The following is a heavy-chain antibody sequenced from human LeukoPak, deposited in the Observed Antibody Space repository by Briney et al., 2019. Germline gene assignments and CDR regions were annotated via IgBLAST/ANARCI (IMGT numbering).Heavy chain of an antibody. J-gene: IGHJ4*02. CDR1: GFTFSNYN. CDR3: ACLRGPSDY. CDR2: IRSSTTYV. D-gene: IGHD4-17*01. Sequence: PGGSLRLSCAASGFTFSNYNMNWVRQAPGKGLEWVSSIRSSTTYVYYADSVKGRFTISRDNAKNSLYLQMDSLTADDTAVYFCACLRGPSDYWGQGTLVTVSS. V-gene: IGHV3-21*01.